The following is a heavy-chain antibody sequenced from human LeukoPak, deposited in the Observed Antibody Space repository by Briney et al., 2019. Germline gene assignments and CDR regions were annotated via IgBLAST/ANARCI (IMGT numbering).Heavy chain of an antibody. V-gene: IGHV1-46*01. CDR3: ARDLQAGGAYGSGNG. CDR2: INPSGGST. D-gene: IGHD3-10*01. J-gene: IGHJ4*02. Sequence: ASVKVSCTASGYTFTIYYMHWVRQASGQGLEWMGIINPSGGSTSYAQKFQGRVTMTRDTSTSTVYMELSSLRSEDTAVYYCARDLQAGGAYGSGNGWGQGTLVTVSS. CDR1: GYTFTIYY.